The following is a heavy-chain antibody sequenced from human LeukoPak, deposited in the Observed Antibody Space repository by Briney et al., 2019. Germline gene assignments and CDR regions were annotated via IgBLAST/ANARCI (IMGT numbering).Heavy chain of an antibody. D-gene: IGHD2-2*01. V-gene: IGHV1-2*02. CDR2: IKPNNGGT. CDR3: ARARGDIVVVPAAIWFDP. J-gene: IGHJ5*02. Sequence: PSVKVSCKASGYTFTGYYMHWVRQAPGQRLEWMGWIKPNNGGTNYAQKFQGRVTMTRDTSISTAYMELSRLRSDDTAVYYCARARGDIVVVPAAIWFDPWGQGTLVTVSS. CDR1: GYTFTGYY.